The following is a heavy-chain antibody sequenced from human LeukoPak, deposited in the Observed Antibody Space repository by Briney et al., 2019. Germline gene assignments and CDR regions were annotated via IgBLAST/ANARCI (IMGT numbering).Heavy chain of an antibody. J-gene: IGHJ6*02. V-gene: IGHV3-23*01. CDR1: GFTFSSYA. D-gene: IGHD3-16*01. CDR2: ISGSGGST. CDR3: AKSWGSSTPVKYYSGMDV. Sequence: PGGSLRLSCAASGFTFSSYAMSWVRQAPGKGLEWVSAISGSGGSTYYADSVKGRFTISRDNSKNTLYLQMNSLRAEDTAVYYCAKSWGSSTPVKYYSGMDVWGQGTTVTASS.